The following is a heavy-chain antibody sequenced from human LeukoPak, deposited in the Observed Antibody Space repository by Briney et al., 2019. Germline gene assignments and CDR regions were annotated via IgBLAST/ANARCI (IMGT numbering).Heavy chain of an antibody. CDR1: GYSISSGYY. CDR3: ARAGYCSSTSCSGWFDP. CDR2: IYHSGST. Sequence: NPSETLSLTCAVSGYSISSGYYWGWIRQPPGNGLEWIGSIYHSGSTYYNPSLKSRVTISVDTSKNQFSLKLSSVTAADTAVYYCARAGYCSSTSCSGWFDPWGQGTLVTVSS. V-gene: IGHV4-38-2*01. J-gene: IGHJ5*02. D-gene: IGHD2-2*01.